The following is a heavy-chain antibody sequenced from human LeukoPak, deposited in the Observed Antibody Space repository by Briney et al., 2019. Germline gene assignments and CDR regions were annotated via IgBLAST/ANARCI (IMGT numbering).Heavy chain of an antibody. CDR2: INHSGST. CDR1: GGSFSGYY. J-gene: IGHJ6*02. V-gene: IGHV4-34*01. D-gene: IGHD2-2*01. CDR3: ARRGYCSSTSCSSYYYGMDV. Sequence: SETLSLTCAVYGGSFSGYYWSWIRQPPGKGLEWIEEINHSGSTNYNPSLKSRVTISVDTSKNQFSLKLSSVTAADTAVYYCARRGYCSSTSCSSYYYGMDVWGQGTTVTVSS.